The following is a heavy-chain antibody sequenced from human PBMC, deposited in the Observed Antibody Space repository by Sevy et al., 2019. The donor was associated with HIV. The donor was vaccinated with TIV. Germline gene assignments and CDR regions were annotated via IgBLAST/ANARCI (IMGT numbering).Heavy chain of an antibody. D-gene: IGHD6-19*01. V-gene: IGHV3-30*18. CDR1: GFTFSSYG. CDR2: RSYDGSNK. Sequence: GGSLRLSCAASGFTFSSYGMHWVRQAPGKGLEWVAYRSYDGSNKYYADSVKGRFTISRDNSKNTLYLQMNSLRAEDTAVYYCAKGRDSSGWYYYGMDVWGQGTTVTVSS. J-gene: IGHJ6*02. CDR3: AKGRDSSGWYYYGMDV.